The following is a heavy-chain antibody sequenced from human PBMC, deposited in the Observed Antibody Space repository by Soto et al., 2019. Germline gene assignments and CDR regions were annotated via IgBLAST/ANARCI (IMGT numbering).Heavy chain of an antibody. CDR3: ARYKSYAIDY. CDR2: IHYSGTT. V-gene: IGHV4-59*01. J-gene: IGHJ4*02. CDR1: GTSISSYY. Sequence: SETLSLTCTVSGTSISSYYWSWIRQPPGKGLEWIANIHYSGTTNYNPSLASRVTLSVDTSKNQFSLKMTSVTAADRAMYFCARYKSYAIDYWGRGTLVTVS. D-gene: IGHD2-8*01.